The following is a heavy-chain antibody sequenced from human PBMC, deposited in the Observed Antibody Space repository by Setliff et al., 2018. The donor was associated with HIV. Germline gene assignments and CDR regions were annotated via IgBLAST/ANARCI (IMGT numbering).Heavy chain of an antibody. CDR2: INCNSGGT. D-gene: IGHD4-17*01. CDR1: GYIFTSYG. J-gene: IGHJ4*02. V-gene: IGHV1-2*02. Sequence: ASVKVSCKASGYIFTSYGISWVRQAPGQGLEWMGWINCNSGGTYYAQNFQGRVTMTRDTSINTAYMELSRLRSDDTAVYYCARDDHGDPFDYWGQGTLVTVSS. CDR3: ARDDHGDPFDY.